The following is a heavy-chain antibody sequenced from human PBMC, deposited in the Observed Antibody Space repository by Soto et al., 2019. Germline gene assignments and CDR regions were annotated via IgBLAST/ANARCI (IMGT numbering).Heavy chain of an antibody. D-gene: IGHD3-9*01. J-gene: IGHJ4*02. V-gene: IGHV4-39*02. CDR3: ARDRYGGFDY. Sequence: QLRLQEWGPGQLKPSETLSLTCSVSDGAINSRSYFWDWIRQAPGKGLECIASINNNGETYYSRSLKHRFDISADASKKQVSLNLHSVTAADTAVYYCARDRYGGFDYWGLGTLVTVSS. CDR1: DGAINSRSYF. CDR2: INNNGET.